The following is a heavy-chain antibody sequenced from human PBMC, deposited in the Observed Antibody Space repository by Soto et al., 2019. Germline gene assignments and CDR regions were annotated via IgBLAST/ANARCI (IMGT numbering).Heavy chain of an antibody. D-gene: IGHD2-21*02. Sequence: QVQLVESGGGVVQPGRSLRLSCAASGFTFSSYCMHWVCQAPGKGLEWVAVIWYDGSNKYYADSVKGRFTISRDNSKNTLYLHMNSLRAEDTAVYYCAREAPPRGGDCQPAYWGQGTLVTVSS. CDR3: AREAPPRGGDCQPAY. CDR1: GFTFSSYC. J-gene: IGHJ4*02. V-gene: IGHV3-33*01. CDR2: IWYDGSNK.